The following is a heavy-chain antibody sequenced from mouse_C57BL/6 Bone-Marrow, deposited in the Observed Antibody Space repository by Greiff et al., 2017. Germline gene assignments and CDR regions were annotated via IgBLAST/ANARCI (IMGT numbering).Heavy chain of an antibody. Sequence: VKLQQSGAELARPGASVKLSCKASGYTFTSYGISWVKQRTGQGLEWIGEIYPRSGNTYYNEKFKGKATLTADKSSSTAYMELRSLTSEDSAVYFCARRYYGSFFFAYWGQGTLVTVSA. CDR3: ARRYYGSFFFAY. CDR2: IYPRSGNT. CDR1: GYTFTSYG. D-gene: IGHD1-1*01. V-gene: IGHV1-81*01. J-gene: IGHJ3*01.